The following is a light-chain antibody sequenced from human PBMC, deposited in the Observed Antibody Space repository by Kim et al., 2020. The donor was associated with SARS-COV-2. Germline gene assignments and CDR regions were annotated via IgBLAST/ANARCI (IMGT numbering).Light chain of an antibody. J-gene: IGLJ3*02. CDR2: RNN. CDR1: GSNSGSNY. Sequence: GQRVTISCSGSGSNSGSNYLYWYLQIPGTAPKLLISRNNQRPPGVPDRFSGSKSGTSASLAISGLRSEDEADYYCAAWDDSLSGRVFGGGTKLTVL. V-gene: IGLV1-47*01. CDR3: AAWDDSLSGRV.